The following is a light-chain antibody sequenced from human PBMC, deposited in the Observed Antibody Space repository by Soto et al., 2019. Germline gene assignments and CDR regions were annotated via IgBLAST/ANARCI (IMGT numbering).Light chain of an antibody. CDR2: EVT. CDR3: SSYTSSNTLAV. Sequence: QPVLTQPASVSGSPGQSITISCTGTSSDVGGYNYISWYQQHPGKAPKLMIYEVTNRPSGVSNRFSGSKSGNTASLTIFGLQAEDEAEYYCSSYTSSNTLAVFGGGTKLTVL. J-gene: IGLJ2*01. V-gene: IGLV2-14*01. CDR1: SSDVGGYNY.